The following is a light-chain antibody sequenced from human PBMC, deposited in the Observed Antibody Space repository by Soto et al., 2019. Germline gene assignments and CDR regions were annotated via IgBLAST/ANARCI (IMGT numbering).Light chain of an antibody. Sequence: ELVRTQSPATLSVSPGERVTLSCRASESVSSNLAWYQQKPGRAPRLLVYGASSRATGISDRFSGSGSGTDFTLTISRLEPEDFAVYYCQHYVSPPITFGQGTLLEIK. V-gene: IGKV3-20*01. CDR2: GAS. J-gene: IGKJ5*01. CDR1: ESVSSN. CDR3: QHYVSPPIT.